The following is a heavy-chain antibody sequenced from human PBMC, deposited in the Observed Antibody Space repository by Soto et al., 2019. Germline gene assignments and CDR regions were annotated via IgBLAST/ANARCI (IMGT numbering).Heavy chain of an antibody. Sequence: EVQLVESGGGLIQPGGSLSLSCEASGFTVITNYMSWFRQAPGKGLDWVSVIYSGGSTYSADSVKGRFPISRDNSKITLYLQMNSLRDEDTAVYYCARDGYYDSSGYYHWYFELWGRGTLVTVSS. CDR3: ARDGYYDSSGYYHWYFEL. D-gene: IGHD3-22*01. J-gene: IGHJ2*01. CDR1: GFTVITNY. V-gene: IGHV3-53*01. CDR2: IYSGGST.